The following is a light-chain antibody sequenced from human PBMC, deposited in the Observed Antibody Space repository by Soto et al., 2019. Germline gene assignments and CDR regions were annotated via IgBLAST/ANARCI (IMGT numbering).Light chain of an antibody. CDR2: DAS. J-gene: IGKJ1*01. V-gene: IGKV1-5*01. Sequence: DIQMTQSPSTLSASVGDRVTCTCRASQSISSWLAWYQQKPGKAPKLLIYDASSLESGVPSRFSGSGSGTEFTLTISSLQPDDFATYYCQQYSSYSWSFGQGTKVEIK. CDR1: QSISSW. CDR3: QQYSSYSWS.